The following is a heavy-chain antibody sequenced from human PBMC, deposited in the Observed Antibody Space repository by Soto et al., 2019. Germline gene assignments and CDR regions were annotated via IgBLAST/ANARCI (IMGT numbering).Heavy chain of an antibody. D-gene: IGHD5-18*01. V-gene: IGHV1-18*01. J-gene: IGHJ4*02. CDR1: GYTFTSYG. Sequence: QVQLVQSGAEVKKPGASVKVSCKASGYTFTSYGISWVRQAPGQGLEWMGWISAYNGNTNYAQKLQGRVTMTTDTYNSTAYVELRSLRSDDTGVYYCARDVGYSNPRFDFRVQGTLVTVSS. CDR2: ISAYNGNT. CDR3: ARDVGYSNPRFDF.